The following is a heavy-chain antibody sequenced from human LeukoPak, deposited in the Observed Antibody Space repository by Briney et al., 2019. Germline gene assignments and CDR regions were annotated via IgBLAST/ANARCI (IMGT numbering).Heavy chain of an antibody. J-gene: IGHJ3*02. CDR3: ARVDSSGWYSAFDI. CDR2: MNPNSGNT. Sequence: ASVKVSCKASGYTFTSYDINWVRQATGQGLEWMGWMNPNSGNTGYAQKFQGRDTITRNTSISTAYMELSSLRSEDTAVYYCARVDSSGWYSAFDIWGQGTMVTVSS. V-gene: IGHV1-8*03. D-gene: IGHD6-19*01. CDR1: GYTFTSYD.